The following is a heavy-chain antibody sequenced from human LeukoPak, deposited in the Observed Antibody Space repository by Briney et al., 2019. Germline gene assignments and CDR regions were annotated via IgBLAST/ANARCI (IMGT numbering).Heavy chain of an antibody. CDR1: GYTFTSYG. CDR3: ARDKGGIVAGNYYYGMDV. D-gene: IGHD5-12*01. V-gene: IGHV1-18*01. J-gene: IGHJ6*02. CDR2: ISADTGKT. Sequence: ASVPVSFKASGYTFTSYGISWVRQAPGQGREGMGWISADTGKTNYAQKLQGRVTMTTDTSTSTAYMELRSLRSDDTAVYYCARDKGGIVAGNYYYGMDVWGQGTTVTVSS.